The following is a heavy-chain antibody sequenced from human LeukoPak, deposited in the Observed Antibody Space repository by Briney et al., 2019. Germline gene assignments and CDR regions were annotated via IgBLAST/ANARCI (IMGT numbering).Heavy chain of an antibody. CDR3: ARGTPYYYDSSGYNYFDY. D-gene: IGHD3-22*01. CDR1: GYTFTSYG. V-gene: IGHV1-18*01. J-gene: IGHJ4*02. CDR2: FSAYNGNT. Sequence: ASVKVSCKASGYTFTSYGISWVRQAPGQALEKMGWFSAYNGNTNYAQKLQGRVTMTTDTSTSTAYMELRSLRSDDTAVYYCARGTPYYYDSSGYNYFDYWGQGTLVTVSS.